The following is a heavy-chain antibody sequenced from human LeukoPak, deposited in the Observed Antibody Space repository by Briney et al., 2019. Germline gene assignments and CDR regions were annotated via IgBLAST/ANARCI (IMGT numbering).Heavy chain of an antibody. CDR3: ARVNDILTGYYNGYFNY. Sequence: ASVKVSCKASGYTFTSYYMHWVRQAPGQGLEWMGIINPSGGSTSYAQKFQGRVTMTRDMSTSTVYMELSSLRSEDTAVYYCARVNDILTGYYNGYFNYWGQGTLVTVSS. CDR1: GYTFTSYY. D-gene: IGHD3-9*01. V-gene: IGHV1-46*01. CDR2: INPSGGST. J-gene: IGHJ4*02.